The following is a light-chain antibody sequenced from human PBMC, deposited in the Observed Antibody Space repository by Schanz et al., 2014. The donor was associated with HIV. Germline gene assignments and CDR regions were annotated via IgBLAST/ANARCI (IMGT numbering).Light chain of an antibody. Sequence: QSVLIQPPSASGTPGQRVSISCSGSASDIGNNPVDWYQQVPGTAPKLLIYSSNQRPSGVPGRFSGSKSDISASLAISGLQSEDEADYYCAAWDDRLNVLVFGGGTKLTVL. CDR2: SSN. J-gene: IGLJ2*01. CDR1: ASDIGNNP. V-gene: IGLV1-44*01. CDR3: AAWDDRLNVLV.